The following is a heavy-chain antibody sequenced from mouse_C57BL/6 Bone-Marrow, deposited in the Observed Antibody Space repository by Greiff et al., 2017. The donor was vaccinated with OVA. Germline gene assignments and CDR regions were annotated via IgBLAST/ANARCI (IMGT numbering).Heavy chain of an antibody. V-gene: IGHV5-16*01. CDR2: INYDGSST. CDR1: GFTFSDYY. J-gene: IGHJ4*01. Sequence: EVQLVESEGGLVQPGSSMKLSCTASGFTFSDYYMAWVRQVPEKGLEWVANINYDGSSTYYLDSLKSRFIISRDNAKNILYLQMSSLKSEDTATYYCARATSMEYWGQGTSVTVSS. D-gene: IGHD6-1*01. CDR3: ARATSMEY.